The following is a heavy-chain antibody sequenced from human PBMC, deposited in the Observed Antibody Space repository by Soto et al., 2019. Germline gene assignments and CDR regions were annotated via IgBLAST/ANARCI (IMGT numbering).Heavy chain of an antibody. Sequence: EVQLVESGGGLVQPGGSLRLSCVASVFTFSHYEMNWVRQAPGKGLEWVSYISTSGSTIYYADSVKGRFTISRDNAINHFILKMNTRRAGNTAFYSCPGGASGDLDYGAREPWSPSP. CDR1: VFTFSHYE. CDR3: PGGASGDLDY. CDR2: ISTSGSTI. D-gene: IGHD4-17*01. V-gene: IGHV3-48*03. J-gene: IGHJ4*02.